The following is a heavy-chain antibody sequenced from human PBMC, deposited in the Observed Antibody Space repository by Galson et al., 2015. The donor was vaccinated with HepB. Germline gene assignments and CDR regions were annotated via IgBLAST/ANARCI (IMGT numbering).Heavy chain of an antibody. D-gene: IGHD6-19*01. CDR2: IWHDGSNK. Sequence: SLRLSCAASEFTVGNYAMHWVRQAPGKGLEWVAVIWHDGSNKDYADSVKGRFTISRDNSRNTVYLQMKSLRAEDTALYYCVRERAAGWYEGFDYWGQGTLVTVSS. V-gene: IGHV3-33*01. CDR1: EFTVGNYA. CDR3: VRERAAGWYEGFDY. J-gene: IGHJ4*02.